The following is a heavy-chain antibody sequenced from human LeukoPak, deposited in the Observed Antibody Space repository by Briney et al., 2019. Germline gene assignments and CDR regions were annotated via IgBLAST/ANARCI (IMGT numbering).Heavy chain of an antibody. CDR3: ARVITWFDS. V-gene: IGHV3-74*01. CDR2: INIDGSIT. J-gene: IGHJ5*01. CDR1: GFTFSNYC. Sequence: GGSLRLSCAASGFTFSNYCMHWVRQAPGKGLEWLARINIDGSITNYADSVKGRFPISRDNAESALYLQMNSLRAEDTAVYYCARVITWFDSWGRGALVTVSS.